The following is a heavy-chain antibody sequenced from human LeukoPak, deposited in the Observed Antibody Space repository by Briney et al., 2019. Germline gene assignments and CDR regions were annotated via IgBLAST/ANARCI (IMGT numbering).Heavy chain of an antibody. J-gene: IGHJ3*02. CDR3: ARITDRTIFGEIMHGFDI. CDR1: GASISSSDW. D-gene: IGHD3-3*01. Sequence: SETLSLTCVVSGASISSSDWWSWVRQSPGKGLEWIGEIYYTGSRNYNPSLKSRVAMSVDTSKNQFSLELTSVTAADTAEYYCARITDRTIFGEIMHGFDIWGQGTPVTVSS. V-gene: IGHV4-4*02. CDR2: IYYTGSR.